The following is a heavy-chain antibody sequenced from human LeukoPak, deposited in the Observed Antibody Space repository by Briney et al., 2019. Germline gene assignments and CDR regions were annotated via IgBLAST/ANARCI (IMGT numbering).Heavy chain of an antibody. CDR3: ARGRMPVPGECQLQPPLW. V-gene: IGHV4-34*01. J-gene: IGHJ2*01. CDR2: INHSGTT. Sequence: SETLSLTCAVYGGSLSAYYWSWVRHPPGKGLEWIGEINHSGTTNYNPSLKSRVTISVDTSKNQFSLNLESLTAADTAVYYCARGRMPVPGECQLQPPLWWGRGNLVTVSS. CDR1: GGSLSAYY. D-gene: IGHD2-2*01.